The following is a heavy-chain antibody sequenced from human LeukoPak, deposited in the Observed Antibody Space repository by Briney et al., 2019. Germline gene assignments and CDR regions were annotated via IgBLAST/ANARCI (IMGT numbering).Heavy chain of an antibody. Sequence: PSETLSLICTVSGGSISSHYWSWIRQPPGKGLEWIGYIYYSGSTNYNPSLKSRVTISVDTSKNQFSLKLSSVTAADTAVYYCARGDYDEPFDYWGQGTLVTVSS. CDR3: ARGDYDEPFDY. J-gene: IGHJ4*02. CDR1: GGSISSHY. V-gene: IGHV4-59*11. D-gene: IGHD3-22*01. CDR2: IYYSGST.